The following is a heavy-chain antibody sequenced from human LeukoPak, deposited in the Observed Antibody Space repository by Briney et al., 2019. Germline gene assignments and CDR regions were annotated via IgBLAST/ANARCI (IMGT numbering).Heavy chain of an antibody. CDR1: GFTFSSYW. CDR3: ARSPPKIFGVVIILDY. CDR2: INSDVSST. J-gene: IGHJ4*02. Sequence: GGSLRLSCAASGFTFSSYWMHWVRQAPGKGLVWVSRINSDVSSTTYADSVKGRSTISRDNAKNTLYLQMNSLRAEDTAVYYCARSPPKIFGVVIILDYWGQGTLVTVSS. V-gene: IGHV3-74*01. D-gene: IGHD3-3*01.